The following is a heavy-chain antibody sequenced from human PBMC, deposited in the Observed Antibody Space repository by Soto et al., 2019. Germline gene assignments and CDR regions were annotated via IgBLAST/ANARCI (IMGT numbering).Heavy chain of an antibody. CDR3: ESGGSREYYFDY. J-gene: IGHJ4*02. CDR1: GGSVRGYY. Sequence: QVQLQQWGAGLLKPSETLSLTCAVYGGSVRGYYWSWIRQPPGKGLEWIGEINHGGSTNYNPSLKSRVTISVDTSKNQYSLKLSSVTAADTAVYYCESGGSREYYFDYWGQGTLVTVSS. D-gene: IGHD1-26*01. V-gene: IGHV4-34*01. CDR2: INHGGST.